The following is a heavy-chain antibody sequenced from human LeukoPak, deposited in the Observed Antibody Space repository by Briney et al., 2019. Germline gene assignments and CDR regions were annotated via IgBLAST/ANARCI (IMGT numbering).Heavy chain of an antibody. CDR3: ARTLYDFWSGYYSNWFDP. CDR2: INPSGGST. J-gene: IGHJ5*02. D-gene: IGHD3-3*01. V-gene: IGHV1-46*01. Sequence: ASVKVSCTASGYTFTGYYMPWVRQSPGQGLEWMGIINPSGGSTSYAPKFQGRVTMTRDTSTSTVYMELSSLRSEDTAVYYCARTLYDFWSGYYSNWFDPWGQGTLVTVSS. CDR1: GYTFTGYY.